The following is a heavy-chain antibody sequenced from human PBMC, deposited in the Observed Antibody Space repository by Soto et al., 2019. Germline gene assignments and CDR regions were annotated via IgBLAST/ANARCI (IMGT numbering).Heavy chain of an antibody. V-gene: IGHV4-34*01. CDR3: ARGATTVEQYNYYGMDV. CDR1: GGSFSGDY. J-gene: IGHJ6*02. D-gene: IGHD4-17*01. CDR2: IRHSGST. Sequence: QVQLQQWGAGLLKPSETLSLTCAVYGGSFSGDYWSWIRQPPGKGLEWIGEIRHSGSTTYNPSLKSRVTISVDRSKNQFSLKLSSVTAADTAVYYCARGATTVEQYNYYGMDVWGQGTTVSVSS.